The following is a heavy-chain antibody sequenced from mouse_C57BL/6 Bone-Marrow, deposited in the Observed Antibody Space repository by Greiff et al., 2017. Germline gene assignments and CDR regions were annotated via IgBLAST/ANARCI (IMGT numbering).Heavy chain of an antibody. V-gene: IGHV1-78*01. CDR3: ARGAITTGGYDYAMDY. CDR1: GYTFTDHT. CDR2: LYPRDGST. Sequence: VQLQQSDAELVTPGASVSISCTVSGYTFTDHTIHWMKQSPEQGLEWIGYLYPRDGSTKHYELFTGMATLTANKSSSKAYMQLNSLTSEDSAVYFCARGAITTGGYDYAMDYWGQGTSVTVSS. J-gene: IGHJ4*01. D-gene: IGHD2-4*01.